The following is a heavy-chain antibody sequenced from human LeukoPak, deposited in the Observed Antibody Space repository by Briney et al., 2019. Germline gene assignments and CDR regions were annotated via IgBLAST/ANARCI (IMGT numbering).Heavy chain of an antibody. V-gene: IGHV4-39*07. J-gene: IGHJ5*02. D-gene: IGHD6-25*01. CDR1: GGSISSSSYY. CDR3: ARVRRLLEPFDP. Sequence: PSETLSLTCTVSGGSISSSSYYWGWIRQPPGKGLEWIGSIYYSGSTYYNPPLKSRVTISVDTSKNQFSLKLSSVTAADTAVYYCARVRRLLEPFDPWGQGTLVTVSS. CDR2: IYYSGST.